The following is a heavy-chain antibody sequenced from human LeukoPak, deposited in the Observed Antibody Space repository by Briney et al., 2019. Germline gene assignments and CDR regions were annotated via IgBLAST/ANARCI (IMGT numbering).Heavy chain of an antibody. CDR2: IYYSGST. J-gene: IGHJ4*02. CDR1: GGSISSYY. D-gene: IGHD3-16*01. V-gene: IGHV4-59*08. Sequence: PSETLSLTCTVSGGSISSYYWSWIRQPPGKGLEWIGYIYYSGSTNYNPSLKSRVTISVDTSKTQVSLKLSSVTAADTAVYYCARVWYGKTDYWGQGTWAPSPQ. CDR3: ARVWYGKTDY.